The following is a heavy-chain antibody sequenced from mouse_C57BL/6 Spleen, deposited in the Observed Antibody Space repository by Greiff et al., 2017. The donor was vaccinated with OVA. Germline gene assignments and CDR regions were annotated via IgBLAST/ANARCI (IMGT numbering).Heavy chain of an antibody. V-gene: IGHV1-54*01. Sequence: QVQLQQSGAELVRPGTSVKVSCKASGYAFTNYLIEWVKQRPGQGLEWIGVINPGSGGTNYNEKFKGKETLTEDKSSSTAYMQLSSLTSEDSAVYFCAEGGYYGSSYFDYWGQGTTLTVSS. CDR3: AEGGYYGSSYFDY. J-gene: IGHJ2*01. CDR2: INPGSGGT. D-gene: IGHD1-1*01. CDR1: GYAFTNYL.